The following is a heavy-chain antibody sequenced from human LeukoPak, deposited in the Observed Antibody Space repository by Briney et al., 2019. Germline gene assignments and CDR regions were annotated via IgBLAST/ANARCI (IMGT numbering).Heavy chain of an antibody. V-gene: IGHV3-20*04. Sequence: GGSLRLSCAASGFTFSSYSMNWVRQAPGKGLEWVSGINWNGGSTGYADSVKGRFTISRDNAKNSLYLQMNSLRAEDTALYYCAREVSAAGIHLDYWGRGTLVTVSS. CDR2: INWNGGST. J-gene: IGHJ4*02. D-gene: IGHD6-13*01. CDR3: AREVSAAGIHLDY. CDR1: GFTFSSYS.